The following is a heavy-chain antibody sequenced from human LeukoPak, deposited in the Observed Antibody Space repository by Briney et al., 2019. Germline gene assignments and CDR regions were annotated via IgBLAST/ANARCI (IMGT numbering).Heavy chain of an antibody. CDR1: GFTFSSYG. D-gene: IGHD3-9*01. CDR2: IRYDGSNK. J-gene: IGHJ6*03. V-gene: IGHV3-30*02. Sequence: PGGSLRLSCAASGFTFSSYGMHWVRQAPGKGLEWVAFIRYDGSNKYYADSVKGRFTISRDNSKNTLYLQMNSLRAEDTAVYYCAKDGGGYFDWLGQYYYYYYMDVWGKGTTVTISS. CDR3: AKDGGGYFDWLGQYYYYYYMDV.